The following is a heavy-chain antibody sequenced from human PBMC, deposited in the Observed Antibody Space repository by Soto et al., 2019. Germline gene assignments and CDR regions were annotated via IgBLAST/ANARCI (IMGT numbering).Heavy chain of an antibody. CDR2: INPNSRGT. J-gene: IGHJ5*02. CDR1: GYTFTDYF. V-gene: IGHV1-2*02. CDR3: ARVTMKEGNWFEP. D-gene: IGHD3-3*01. Sequence: ASVKVSCKASGYTFTDYFIHWVRQAPGQGFEWMGWINPNSRGTNYAPKFQGRVTMTRDTSNSTAYMELRGLRSDDTAVYYCARVTMKEGNWFEPWGQGTLVSVSS.